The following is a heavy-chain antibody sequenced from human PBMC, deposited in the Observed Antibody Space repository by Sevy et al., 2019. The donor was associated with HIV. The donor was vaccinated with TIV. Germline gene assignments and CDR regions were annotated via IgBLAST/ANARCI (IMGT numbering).Heavy chain of an antibody. J-gene: IGHJ4*02. CDR1: GGSFSGYY. CDR3: ARYRVAGNFDY. D-gene: IGHD6-19*01. V-gene: IGHV4-34*01. CDR2: INHSGST. Sequence: SQTLSLTCGVYGGSFSGYYWSWIRQPPGKGLEWIGEINHSGSTNYNPSLKSRVTISVDTSKNQFSLKLSSVTAADTAVYYCARYRVAGNFDYWGQGTLVTVSS.